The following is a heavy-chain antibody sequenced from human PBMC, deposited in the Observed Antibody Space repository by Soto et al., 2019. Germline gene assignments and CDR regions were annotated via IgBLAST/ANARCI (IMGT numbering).Heavy chain of an antibody. CDR2: IIPIFGTA. D-gene: IGHD6-13*01. CDR3: ARTERQYSRSWYPPWIFDF. V-gene: IGHV1-69*06. Sequence: TVKFSCKASGGTFSSYAISWVRQAPGQGLDWMGGIIPIFGTANYAQKFQGRVTITADKSTSTAYMELSSLRSEDTAVYYCARTERQYSRSWYPPWIFDFGGHGTLVTVSS. J-gene: IGHJ4*01. CDR1: GGTFSSYA.